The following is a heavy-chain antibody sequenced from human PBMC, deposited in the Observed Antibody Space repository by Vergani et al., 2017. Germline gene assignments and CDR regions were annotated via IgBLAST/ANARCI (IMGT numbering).Heavy chain of an antibody. V-gene: IGHV4-61*10. Sequence: QMQLQESGPGLVKPSQTLSLTCSVSGGSISSGPYSWNWIRQPAGRGLEWIGYIYSTGSTNYNPSLNSRVTMSVDTSKNQFSLKLRSVTAADTAVYFCARVMYRDEASTGYRLEGMDIWGQGTTVTISS. J-gene: IGHJ6*02. CDR1: GGSISSGPYS. CDR2: IYSTGST. CDR3: ARVMYRDEASTGYRLEGMDI. D-gene: IGHD3-9*01.